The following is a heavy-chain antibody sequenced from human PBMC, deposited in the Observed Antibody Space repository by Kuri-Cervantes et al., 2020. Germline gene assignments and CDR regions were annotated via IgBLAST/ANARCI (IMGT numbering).Heavy chain of an antibody. CDR1: GYTFTGYY. V-gene: IGHV1-2*02. D-gene: IGHD2-2*01. CDR3: ARDWFVVPAAPPGDY. J-gene: IGHJ4*02. CDR2: INPNSGGT. Sequence: ASVKVSCKASGYTFTGYYMHWVRQAPGQGLEWMGWINPNSGGTNYAQKFQGRVTMTTDKSTSTAYMELRSLRSDDTAVYYCARDWFVVPAAPPGDYWGQGTLVTVSS.